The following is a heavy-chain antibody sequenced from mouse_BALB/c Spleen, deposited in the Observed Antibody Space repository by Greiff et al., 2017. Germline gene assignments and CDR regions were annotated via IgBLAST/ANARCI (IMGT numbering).Heavy chain of an antibody. Sequence: EVKVEESGPGLVKPSQSLSLTCTVTGYSITSDYAWNWIRQFPGNKLEWMGYISYSGSTSYNPSLKSRISITRDTSKNQFFLQLNSVTTEDTATYYCARKYAMDYWGQGTSVTVSS. V-gene: IGHV3-2*02. CDR1: GYSITSDYA. CDR2: ISYSGST. CDR3: ARKYAMDY. J-gene: IGHJ4*01.